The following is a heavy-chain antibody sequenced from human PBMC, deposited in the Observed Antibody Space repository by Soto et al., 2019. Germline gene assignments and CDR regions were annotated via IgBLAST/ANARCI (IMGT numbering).Heavy chain of an antibody. CDR3: ARFRLIRGSYDAFDI. CDR1: GYTFTSDA. J-gene: IGHJ3*02. V-gene: IGHV1-3*01. CDR2: INAGNGNT. D-gene: IGHD3-16*01. Sequence: ASVKVSCKASGYTFTSDAMHWVRQAPGQRLEWMGWINAGNGNTKYSQKFQGRVTITRDTSASTAYMELSSLRSEDTAVYYCARFRLIRGSYDAFDIWGQGTMVTVSS.